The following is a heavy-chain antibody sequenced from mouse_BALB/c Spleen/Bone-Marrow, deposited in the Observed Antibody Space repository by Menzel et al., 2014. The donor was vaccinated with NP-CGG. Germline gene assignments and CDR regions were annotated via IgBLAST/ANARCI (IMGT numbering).Heavy chain of an antibody. Sequence: MKQSGAELVKPGASVKLSCTASGFNIKDTYMHWVKQRPEQGLEWIGRIDPANGNTKYDPKFQGKATITADTSSNTAYLQLSSLTSEDTAVYYCARWEYYAMDYWGQGTSVTVSS. V-gene: IGHV14-3*02. CDR3: ARWEYYAMDY. CDR1: GFNIKDTY. CDR2: IDPANGNT. D-gene: IGHD4-1*01. J-gene: IGHJ4*01.